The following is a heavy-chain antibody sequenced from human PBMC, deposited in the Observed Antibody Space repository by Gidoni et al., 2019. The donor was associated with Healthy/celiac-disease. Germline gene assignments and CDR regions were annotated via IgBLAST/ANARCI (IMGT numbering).Heavy chain of an antibody. D-gene: IGHD5-18*01. CDR3: ARGPLGRGYSYGYGDY. J-gene: IGHJ4*02. Sequence: QVQLQQWGAGLLKPSETLSLTCAVYGGSFSAYYWSWIRQPPGKGLEWIGEINHSGSTNYNPSLKSRVTISVDTSKNQFSLKLSSVTAADTAVYYCARGPLGRGYSYGYGDYWGQGTLVTVSS. CDR1: GGSFSAYY. CDR2: INHSGST. V-gene: IGHV4-34*01.